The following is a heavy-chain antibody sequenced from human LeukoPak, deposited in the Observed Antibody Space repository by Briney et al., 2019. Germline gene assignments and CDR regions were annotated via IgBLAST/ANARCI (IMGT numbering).Heavy chain of an antibody. CDR2: ISYDGSNK. Sequence: GGSLRLSCAASGFTFSSYAMHWVRQAPGKGLEWVAVISYDGSNKYYADSVKGRFTISRDNSKNTLYLQMNSLRAEDTAVYYCARGEAAAGTSLDPWGQGTLVTVSS. J-gene: IGHJ5*02. D-gene: IGHD6-13*01. V-gene: IGHV3-30*04. CDR3: ARGEAAAGTSLDP. CDR1: GFTFSSYA.